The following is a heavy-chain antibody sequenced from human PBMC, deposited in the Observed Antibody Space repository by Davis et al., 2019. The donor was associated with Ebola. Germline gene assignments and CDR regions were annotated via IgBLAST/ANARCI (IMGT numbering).Heavy chain of an antibody. V-gene: IGHV4-59*02. CDR1: GGSVSNYY. D-gene: IGHD6-13*01. J-gene: IGHJ4*02. Sequence: MPSETLSLTCTVSGGSVSNYYWSWIRQPPGKGLEWIGYIYYRGSTNYNPSLKSRVTISVDTSKNQFSLKLSSVTAADTAVYYCARGSAAGGYWGQGTLVTVSS. CDR2: IYYRGST. CDR3: ARGSAAGGY.